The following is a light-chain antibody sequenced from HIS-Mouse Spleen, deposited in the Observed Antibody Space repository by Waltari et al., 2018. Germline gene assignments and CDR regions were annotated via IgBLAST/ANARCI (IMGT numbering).Light chain of an antibody. CDR1: NIGSKS. V-gene: IGLV3-21*03. Sequence: SYVLTQPPSVSVAPGKTARITCGGNNIGSKSVHWYQQKPGQAPVLVVYDDSDRPSGMPERFSGSNSGNTATLTISRVEAGDEADYYCQVWDSSSDHPVFGTGTKVTVL. J-gene: IGLJ1*01. CDR3: QVWDSSSDHPV. CDR2: DDS.